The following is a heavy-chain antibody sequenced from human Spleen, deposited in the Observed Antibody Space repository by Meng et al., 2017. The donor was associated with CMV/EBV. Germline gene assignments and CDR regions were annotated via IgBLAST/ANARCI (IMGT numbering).Heavy chain of an antibody. CDR1: RFTFSGYA. V-gene: IGHV3-11*01. J-gene: IGHJ5*02. CDR2: ISSSGSTI. CDR3: ARAGWELPMNWLDP. Sequence: GESLKISCAASRFTFSGYAMSWIRQAPGKGLEWVSYISSSGSTIYYADSVKGRFTISRDNAKNSLYLQMNSLRAEDTAVYYCARAGWELPMNWLDPWGPGTLVTVSS. D-gene: IGHD1-26*01.